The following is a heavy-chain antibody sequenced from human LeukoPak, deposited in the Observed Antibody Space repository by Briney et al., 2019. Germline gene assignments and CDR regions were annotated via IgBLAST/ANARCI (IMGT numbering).Heavy chain of an antibody. Sequence: RGSLRLSCAASEFTFSRYAMNWARQAPGKGLEWVSSISNSDGSTYYADFVKGRFTISRDNSKNTLHLQMNSLRAEDTAVYYCAKSLGVGGYTRYKGFDQWGQGTLVTVSS. CDR2: ISNSDGST. CDR3: AKSLGVGGYTRYKGFDQ. D-gene: IGHD5-24*01. J-gene: IGHJ4*02. V-gene: IGHV3-23*01. CDR1: EFTFSRYA.